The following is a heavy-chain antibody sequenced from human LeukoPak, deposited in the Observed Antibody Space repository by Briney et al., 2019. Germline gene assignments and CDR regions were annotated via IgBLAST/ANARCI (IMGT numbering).Heavy chain of an antibody. CDR1: GFTFSSYA. CDR3: AKGVVAGREGYYFDY. J-gene: IGHJ4*02. V-gene: IGHV3-23*01. CDR2: ISGSGGST. Sequence: PGASLRLSCAASGFTFSSYAMSWVRQAPGKGLEWVSAISGSGGSTCYADSVKGRFTISRDNSKNTLYLQMNSLRAEDTAVYYCAKGVVAGREGYYFDYWGQGTLVTVSS. D-gene: IGHD2-15*01.